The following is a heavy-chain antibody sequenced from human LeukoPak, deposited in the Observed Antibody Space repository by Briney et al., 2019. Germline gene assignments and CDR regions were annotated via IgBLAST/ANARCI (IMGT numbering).Heavy chain of an antibody. CDR1: GFTFSDHY. CDR2: SRNKANSYTT. J-gene: IGHJ4*02. CDR3: ARASRSGSYFFY. V-gene: IGHV3-72*01. D-gene: IGHD1-26*01. Sequence: PGGSLRLSCAASGFTFSDHYMDWVRQTSGKGLEWVGRSRNKANSYTTEYAASVKGRFTISRDDSKNSLFLQMNSLKTDDTAVYYCARASRSGSYFFYWGQGTLVTVSS.